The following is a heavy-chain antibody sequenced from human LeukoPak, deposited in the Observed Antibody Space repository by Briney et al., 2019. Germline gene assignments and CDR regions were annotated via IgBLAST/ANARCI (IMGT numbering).Heavy chain of an antibody. CDR2: IYYSGST. J-gene: IGHJ6*03. V-gene: IGHV4-39*01. CDR1: GFTFSSYG. D-gene: IGHD3-10*01. CDR3: ASVRRGFGESSKYYSYYYMDV. Sequence: GSLRLSCAASGFTFSSYGMSWVRQAPGKGLEWIGNIYYSGSTYYNPSLKSRVTISADTSKNQFSLKLSAVTAADTAVYYCASVRRGFGESSKYYSYYYMDVWGNGTTVTISS.